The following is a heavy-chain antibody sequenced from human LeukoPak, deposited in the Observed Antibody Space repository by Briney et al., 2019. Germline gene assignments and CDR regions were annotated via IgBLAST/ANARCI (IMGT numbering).Heavy chain of an antibody. D-gene: IGHD2-2*01. V-gene: IGHV4-59*12. CDR1: GGSISSYY. CDR2: IYYSGST. J-gene: IGHJ6*03. Sequence: PSETLSLTCTVSGGSISSYYWSWIRQPPGKGLEWIGYIYYSGSTNYNPSLKSRVTISVDTSKNQFSLKLSSVSAADTAVYYCASYKEVPAAIPYYYYYMDVWGKGTTVTVSS. CDR3: ASYKEVPAAIPYYYYYMDV.